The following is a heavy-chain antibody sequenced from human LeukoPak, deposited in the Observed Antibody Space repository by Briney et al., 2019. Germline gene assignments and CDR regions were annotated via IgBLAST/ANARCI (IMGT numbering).Heavy chain of an antibody. CDR1: GGSFSGYY. CDR3: ARDILTGCTFDP. J-gene: IGHJ5*02. Sequence: PSETLSLTCAVYGGSFSGYYWSWIRQPPGKGLEWIGEINHSGSTNYNPSLKSRVTISVDTSKNRFSLKLSSVTAADTAVYYCARDILTGCTFDPWGQGTLVTVSS. V-gene: IGHV4-34*01. D-gene: IGHD3-9*01. CDR2: INHSGST.